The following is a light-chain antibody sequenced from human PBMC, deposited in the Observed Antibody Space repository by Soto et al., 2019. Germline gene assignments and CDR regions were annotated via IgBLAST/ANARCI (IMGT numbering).Light chain of an antibody. J-gene: IGKJ5*01. Sequence: EIVLTQSPGTLSLSPGDRATLSCRASQRVSTFLAWYQQRPGQAPRLLISEASNRATGIPARFSGSGSGTEFTLTISSLQSEDFAVYYCQQYNNWPITFGQGTRLEIK. CDR1: QRVSTF. CDR2: EAS. CDR3: QQYNNWPIT. V-gene: IGKV3D-15*01.